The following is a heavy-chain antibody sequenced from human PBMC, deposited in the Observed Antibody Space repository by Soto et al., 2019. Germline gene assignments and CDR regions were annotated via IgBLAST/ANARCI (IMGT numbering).Heavy chain of an antibody. D-gene: IGHD3-10*01. Sequence: ASVKVSCKASGGTFSTYTITWVRQAPGQGLEWMGWISTFNGKRDYAQNLQGRVTMTTDTSTSTAYMELMSLRSDDTAVYYCARNAGYGLDVWGQGTTVTVSS. CDR1: GGTFSTYT. CDR3: ARNAGYGLDV. J-gene: IGHJ6*02. V-gene: IGHV1-18*01. CDR2: ISTFNGKR.